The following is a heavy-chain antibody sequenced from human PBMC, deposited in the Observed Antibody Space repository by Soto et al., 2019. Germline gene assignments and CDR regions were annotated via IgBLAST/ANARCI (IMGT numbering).Heavy chain of an antibody. D-gene: IGHD3-10*01. Sequence: EVHLVESGGGLVTRGGSLRLSCAASGFTFSSYTMNWVRQAPGKGLEWVSSISSSSSYIYYADSVKGRFTISRDNAKNSLYLQMNSLRAEDTAVYYCARVTALGFDYWGQGTLVTVSS. J-gene: IGHJ4*02. V-gene: IGHV3-21*01. CDR2: ISSSSSYI. CDR1: GFTFSSYT. CDR3: ARVTALGFDY.